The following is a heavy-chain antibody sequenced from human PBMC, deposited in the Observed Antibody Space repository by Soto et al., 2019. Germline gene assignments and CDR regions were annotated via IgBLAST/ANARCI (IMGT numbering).Heavy chain of an antibody. CDR1: GGSINTGDYY. D-gene: IGHD3-9*01. Sequence: PSETLSLTCTVSGGSINTGDYYRSWIRQSPEKGLEWIGHIYYGGRTYYNPSLKSRPTISVDTSKNQFSLKLSSVTAADTAVYYCARNLPPVLRYFDWLFAGFDPWGQGTLVTVSS. V-gene: IGHV4-30-4*01. CDR3: ARNLPPVLRYFDWLFAGFDP. CDR2: IYYGGRT. J-gene: IGHJ5*02.